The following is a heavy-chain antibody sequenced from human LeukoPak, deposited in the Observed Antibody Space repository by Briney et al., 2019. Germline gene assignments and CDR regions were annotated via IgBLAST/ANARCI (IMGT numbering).Heavy chain of an antibody. CDR1: GFTFSRHW. D-gene: IGHD4-17*01. Sequence: PGGSLRLSLTASGFTFSRHWMIWVRQAPGKGLEWVANIKQEGSEKYYVDSVKGRFTISRHNAKNSLYLQMNSLRAEDTAVYYCARERYGRDAFDIWGQGTMVTVFS. J-gene: IGHJ3*02. CDR2: IKQEGSEK. CDR3: ARERYGRDAFDI. V-gene: IGHV3-7*03.